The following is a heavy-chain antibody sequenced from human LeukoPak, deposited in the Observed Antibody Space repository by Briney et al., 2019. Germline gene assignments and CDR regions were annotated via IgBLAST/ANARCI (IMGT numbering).Heavy chain of an antibody. CDR3: ARLTYYDFWSGYNYAFDI. Sequence: GESLKISCEGSGYTFTGYYMHWVRQAPGQGLEWMGWINPSSGGTNYAQKFQGRVTMTRDTSISTAYMELSRLRSDDTALYYCARLTYYDFWSGYNYAFDIWGQGTMVTVSS. CDR2: INPSSGGT. J-gene: IGHJ3*02. D-gene: IGHD3-3*01. CDR1: GYTFTGYY. V-gene: IGHV1-2*02.